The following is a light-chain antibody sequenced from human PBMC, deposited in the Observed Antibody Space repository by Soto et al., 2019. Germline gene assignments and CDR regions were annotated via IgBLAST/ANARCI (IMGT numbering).Light chain of an antibody. V-gene: IGLV3-21*02. CDR1: NIGRKS. CDR2: EDG. CDR3: QVWDSSSDHWV. Sequence: SSELAQAPSVSVAPGQTASITCGGNNIGRKSVHWYQQKPGQAPVLVVYEDGDRPSGIPERFSGSNSGNTATLTISRVEAGDEADYYCQVWDSSSDHWVFGGGTKLTVL. J-gene: IGLJ3*02.